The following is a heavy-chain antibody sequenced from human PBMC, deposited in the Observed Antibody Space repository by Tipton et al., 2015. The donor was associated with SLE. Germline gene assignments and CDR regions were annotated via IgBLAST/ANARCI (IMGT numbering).Heavy chain of an antibody. CDR1: GGSISSSSYY. D-gene: IGHD6-19*01. CDR2: IYYSGST. CDR3: ATPGGDSSGWYYFDY. Sequence: TLSLTCTVSGGSISSSSYYWGWIRQPPGKGLEWIGSIYYSGSTYYNPSLKSRVTISVDTSKNQFSLKLSSVTAADTAVYYCATPGGDSSGWYYFDYWGQGTLVTVSS. J-gene: IGHJ4*02. V-gene: IGHV4-39*07.